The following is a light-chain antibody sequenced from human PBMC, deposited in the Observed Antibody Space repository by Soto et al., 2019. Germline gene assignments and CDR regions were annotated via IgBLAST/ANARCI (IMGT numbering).Light chain of an antibody. CDR1: ISDVGGYNY. CDR3: SSYTSDSNPYV. J-gene: IGLJ1*01. Sequence: QSVLTQPASGSGSPGQSITISCTGTISDVGGYNYVSWYQLHPGKAPKLIISEVSNRPSGVSLRFSGSKSGNTASLTISGLQAEDDADYFCSSYTSDSNPYVFGTGTKVTVL. CDR2: EVS. V-gene: IGLV2-14*01.